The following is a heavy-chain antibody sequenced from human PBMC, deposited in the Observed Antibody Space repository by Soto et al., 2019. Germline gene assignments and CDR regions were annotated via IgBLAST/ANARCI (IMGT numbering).Heavy chain of an antibody. J-gene: IGHJ6*02. CDR2: IYYSGST. D-gene: IGHD6-19*01. Sequence: PSDTLSLTCTVSGGSISSSIYYWGWIRQPPGNGLEWIGSIYYSGSTYYNPSLKSRVTISVDTSKNQFSLKLSSVTAADTAVYYCARMSVAVAGAYYYYHGMDVWGPATRVTV. V-gene: IGHV4-39*01. CDR3: ARMSVAVAGAYYYYHGMDV. CDR1: GGSISSSIYY.